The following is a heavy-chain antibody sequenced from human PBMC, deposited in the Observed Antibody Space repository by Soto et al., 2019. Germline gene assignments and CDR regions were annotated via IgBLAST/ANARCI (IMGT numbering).Heavy chain of an antibody. D-gene: IGHD4-17*01. CDR2: IYYSGTT. Sequence: QVQLQESGPGLVKPSETLSLTCTVSGGSISGYYWIWIRQPPGKGLEWIGYIYYSGTTNYNPSPQGSITLSVAPTKIRLSLSLRSVTAADTAVYYCASLPWAYYGGIFAPWGQGTLVTVSS. CDR3: ASLPWAYYGGIFAP. CDR1: GGSISGYY. V-gene: IGHV4-59*01. J-gene: IGHJ5*02.